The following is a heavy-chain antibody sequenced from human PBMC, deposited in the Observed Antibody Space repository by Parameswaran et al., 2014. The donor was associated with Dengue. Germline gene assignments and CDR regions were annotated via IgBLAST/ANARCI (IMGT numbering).Heavy chain of an antibody. J-gene: IGHJ5*01. CDR2: IIPILGIA. CDR3: ARAPYYYGSGSPSSLRNWFDP. Sequence: SWVRQAPGQGLEWMGRIIPILGIANYAQKFQGRVTITADKSTSTAYTELSSLRSEDTAVYYCARAPYYYGSGSPSSLRNWFDPWGQGTTVTVSS. V-gene: IGHV1-69*04. D-gene: IGHD3-10*01.